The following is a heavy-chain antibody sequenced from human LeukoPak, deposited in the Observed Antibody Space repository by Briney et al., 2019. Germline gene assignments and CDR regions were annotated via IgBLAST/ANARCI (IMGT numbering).Heavy chain of an antibody. D-gene: IGHD2-8*01. CDR2: TRVSDNNL. Sequence: PGGSLRLSCAASGFIFSDYPMSWIRQAPGKGLEWLSYTRVSDNNLYYADSVKGRFTISRDNAQTSLYLQMNSLRAETTAVYYCARRIMGTTGHAFDFWGQGTMVTVSS. CDR1: GFIFSDYP. V-gene: IGHV3-11*01. CDR3: ARRIMGTTGHAFDF. J-gene: IGHJ3*01.